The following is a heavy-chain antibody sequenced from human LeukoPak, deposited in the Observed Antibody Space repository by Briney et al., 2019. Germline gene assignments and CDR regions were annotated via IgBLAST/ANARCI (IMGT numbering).Heavy chain of an antibody. J-gene: IGHJ5*02. V-gene: IGHV4-59*01. Sequence: SETLSLTCTVSGGSMRSNYWSLTRQPPGKGLEWIGNIYYSGSTNYNPSLKSRVTISIDPSKNQFSLELSFVTAADTAIYYCVKDNGRWFDPWGQGTLVIVSS. CDR3: VKDNGRWFDP. D-gene: IGHD1-26*01. CDR1: GGSMRSNY. CDR2: IYYSGST.